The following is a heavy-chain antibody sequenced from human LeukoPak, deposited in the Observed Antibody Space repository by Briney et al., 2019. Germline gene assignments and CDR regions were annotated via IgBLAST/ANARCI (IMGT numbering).Heavy chain of an antibody. D-gene: IGHD3-10*01. J-gene: IGHJ4*02. Sequence: PEGSLRLSCAASGFTFTNFAMHWVRQAPGKGLEWVTVISDDGNNKYFADSVRGRFTISRDNSKNTLYLQMNSLRAEDTAVYYCAKGGPHYGSGSYYAFDYWGQGTLVTVSS. V-gene: IGHV3-30*18. CDR1: GFTFTNFA. CDR2: ISDDGNNK. CDR3: AKGGPHYGSGSYYAFDY.